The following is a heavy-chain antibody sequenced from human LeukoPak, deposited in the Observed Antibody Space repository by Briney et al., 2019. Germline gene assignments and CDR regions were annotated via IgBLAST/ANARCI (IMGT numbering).Heavy chain of an antibody. CDR2: INSNSGGT. Sequence: ASVKVSCKASGYTFTGYYMHWVRQAPGQGLEWMGWINSNSGGTNYAQKFQGRVTMTRDTSISTAYMELSRLRSDDTAVYYCARGSRWFGELHGKANYWGQGTLVTVSS. J-gene: IGHJ4*02. CDR3: ARGSRWFGELHGKANY. D-gene: IGHD3-10*01. V-gene: IGHV1-2*02. CDR1: GYTFTGYY.